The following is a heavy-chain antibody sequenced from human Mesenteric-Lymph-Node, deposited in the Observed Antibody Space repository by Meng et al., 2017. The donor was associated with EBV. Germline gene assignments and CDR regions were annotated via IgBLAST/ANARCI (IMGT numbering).Heavy chain of an antibody. D-gene: IGHD4-17*01. V-gene: IGHV1-8*01. CDR1: GYSFSEYD. J-gene: IGHJ4*02. CDR3: ARGNTVTNPLDS. CDR2: MNPISGNT. Sequence: VELGQSGAEVKKPGASVKVSCKASGYSFSEYDINWVRQATGQGLEWMGWMNPISGNTAYARKFLGRVTMTRDTSTGTAYMELSSLRSEDAAVYYCARGNTVTNPLDSWGQGTLVTVSS.